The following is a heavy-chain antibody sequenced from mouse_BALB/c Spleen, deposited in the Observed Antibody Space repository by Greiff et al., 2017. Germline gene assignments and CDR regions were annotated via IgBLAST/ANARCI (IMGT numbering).Heavy chain of an antibody. D-gene: IGHD6-1*01. V-gene: IGHV1-7*01. Sequence: QVQLKQSGAELAKPGASVKMSCKASGYTFTSYWMHWVKQRPGQGLEWIGYINPSTGYTEYNQKFKDKATLTADKSSSTAYMQLSSLTSEDSAVYYCATAPHGGFAYWGQGTLVTVSA. CDR2: INPSTGYT. J-gene: IGHJ3*01. CDR3: ATAPHGGFAY. CDR1: GYTFTSYW.